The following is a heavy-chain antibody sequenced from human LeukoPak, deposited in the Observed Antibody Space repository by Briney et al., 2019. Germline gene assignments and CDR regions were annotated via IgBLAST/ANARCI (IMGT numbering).Heavy chain of an antibody. J-gene: IGHJ6*01. CDR3: SREPYLYGMDI. CDR2: ISAYKGNT. CDR1: GYTFTSYG. D-gene: IGHD2-8*01. V-gene: IGHV1-18*01. Sequence: ASVNVSCKPSGYTFTSYGIRWVRQAPGQGGAWMGWISAYKGNTNYAQKLQGRVTITTDTSTSTAYTELGRLRPRDTAWFFLSREPYLYGMDICGQGETGTVSS.